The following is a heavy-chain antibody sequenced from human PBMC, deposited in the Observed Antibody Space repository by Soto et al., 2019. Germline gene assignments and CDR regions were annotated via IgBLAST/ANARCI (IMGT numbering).Heavy chain of an antibody. CDR3: TTGMVRGVIVYYYYGMDV. V-gene: IGHV3-15*01. Sequence: PGGSLRLSCAASGFTFSNAWMSWVRQAPGKGLEWVGRIKSKTDGGTTDYAAPVKGRFTISRDDSKNTLYLQMNSLKTEDTAVYYCTTGMVRGVIVYYYYGMDVWGQGTTVTVS. J-gene: IGHJ6*02. D-gene: IGHD3-10*01. CDR2: IKSKTDGGTT. CDR1: GFTFSNAW.